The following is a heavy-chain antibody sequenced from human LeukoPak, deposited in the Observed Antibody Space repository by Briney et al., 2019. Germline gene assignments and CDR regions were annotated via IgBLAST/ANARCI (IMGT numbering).Heavy chain of an antibody. Sequence: ASVKVSCKASGYTFTSYYMHWVRQTPGQGLEWMGIINPSGGSTTYAQKFQGRVTMTRDTSTSTVYVELSSLTSVDTAVYYGAREEGAAAGTGIDYWGQGTLVTVSS. D-gene: IGHD6-13*01. CDR2: INPSGGST. J-gene: IGHJ4*02. V-gene: IGHV1-46*01. CDR3: AREEGAAAGTGIDY. CDR1: GYTFTSYY.